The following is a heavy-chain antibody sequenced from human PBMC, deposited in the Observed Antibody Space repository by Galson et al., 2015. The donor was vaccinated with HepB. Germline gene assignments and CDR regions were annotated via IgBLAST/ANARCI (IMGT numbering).Heavy chain of an antibody. CDR3: AKDGRTPKAVYYYYGMDV. CDR2: ISYDGSNK. V-gene: IGHV3-30*18. CDR1: GFTFSSYG. J-gene: IGHJ6*02. D-gene: IGHD2-15*01. Sequence: SLRLSCAASGFTFSSYGMHWVRQAPGKGLEWVAVISYDGSNKYYADSVKGRFTISRDNSKNTLYLQMNSLRAEDTAVYYCAKDGRTPKAVYYYYGMDVWGQGTTVTVSS.